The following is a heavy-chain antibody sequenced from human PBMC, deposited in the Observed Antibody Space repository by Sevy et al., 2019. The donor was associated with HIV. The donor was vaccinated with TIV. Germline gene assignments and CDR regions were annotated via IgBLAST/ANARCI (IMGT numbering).Heavy chain of an antibody. D-gene: IGHD2-8*01. CDR3: ARVAGEYCTNDCYHRFDH. CDR1: GFTFPIYS. Sequence: GGSLRLSCVASGFTFPIYSVLWVRQAPGKGLEWLTLISYDGNYKYYADSVKGRFTISRDNSNNILYLQMSSLRVEDTGLYFCARVAGEYCTNDCYHRFDHWGLGTLVTVSS. V-gene: IGHV3-30*04. CDR2: ISYDGNYK. J-gene: IGHJ4*02.